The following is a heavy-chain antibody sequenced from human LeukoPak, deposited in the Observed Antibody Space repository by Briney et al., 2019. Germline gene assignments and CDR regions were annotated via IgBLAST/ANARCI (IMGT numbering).Heavy chain of an antibody. D-gene: IGHD1-1*01. V-gene: IGHV3-23*01. J-gene: IGHJ4*02. Sequence: GGSLRLSCAASGFTFSGYTMSWVRQAPGKGLEWVSSILGSGSTSYYADSVKGRFTISRDNSKNTLYLQMTSLRAEDTAVYYCATDREPDNRWNFDYWGQGTLVTVSS. CDR1: GFTFSGYT. CDR2: ILGSGSTS. CDR3: ATDREPDNRWNFDY.